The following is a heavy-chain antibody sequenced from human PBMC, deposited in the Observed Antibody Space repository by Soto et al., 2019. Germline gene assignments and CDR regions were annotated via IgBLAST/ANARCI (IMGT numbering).Heavy chain of an antibody. CDR3: ARAEMSCSGGSCYSGSLYY. CDR2: ISYDGSNK. Sequence: GGSLRLSCAASGFTFSSYAMHWVRQAPGKGLEWVAVISYDGSNKYYADSVKGRFTISRDNSKNTLYLQMNSLRAEDTAVYYCARAEMSCSGGSCYSGSLYYWGQGTLVTVSS. D-gene: IGHD2-15*01. J-gene: IGHJ4*02. CDR1: GFTFSSYA. V-gene: IGHV3-30-3*01.